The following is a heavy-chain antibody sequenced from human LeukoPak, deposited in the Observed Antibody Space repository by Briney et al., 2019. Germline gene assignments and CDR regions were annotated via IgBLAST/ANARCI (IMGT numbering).Heavy chain of an antibody. CDR1: GFTFSSYW. V-gene: IGHV3-7*01. CDR3: ARPIRGIAVAGRGYYFDY. J-gene: IGHJ4*02. Sequence: GGSLRLSCAASGFTFSSYWMSWVRQAPGKGLKWVANIKQDGSEKYYVDSVKGRFTISRDNAKNSLYLQMNSLRAEDTAVYYRARPIRGIAVAGRGYYFDYWGQGTLVTVSS. D-gene: IGHD6-19*01. CDR2: IKQDGSEK.